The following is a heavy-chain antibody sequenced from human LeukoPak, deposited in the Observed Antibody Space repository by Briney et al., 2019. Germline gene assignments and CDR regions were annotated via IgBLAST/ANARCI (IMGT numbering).Heavy chain of an antibody. V-gene: IGHV3-74*01. CDR3: AEHDGFDI. CDR2: IRGDGGDT. Sequence: GGSLRLSCAASRFSFSNSWMHWVRQTPGKGLEWVSSIRGDGGDTTYADSVKGRFTISIDNAKNTLYLQMNSLRADDTAVYCAAEHDGFDIWGQGTMVTVSS. D-gene: IGHD6-13*01. J-gene: IGHJ3*02. CDR1: RFSFSNSW.